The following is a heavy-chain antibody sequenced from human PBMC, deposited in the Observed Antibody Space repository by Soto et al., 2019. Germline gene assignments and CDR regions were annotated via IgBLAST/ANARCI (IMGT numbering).Heavy chain of an antibody. Sequence: EVQLVESGGGLVQPGGSLRLSCAGSGFTFSGYSMNWVRQAPGKGLEWVSYISTGSVTTYYADSVKGRFTISRDNAKNSLYLQRNSLRDEDTAVYYCARESYYDSSGYYTYYFDYWGQGTLVTVSS. CDR1: GFTFSGYS. CDR3: ARESYYDSSGYYTYYFDY. CDR2: ISTGSVTT. J-gene: IGHJ4*02. D-gene: IGHD3-22*01. V-gene: IGHV3-48*02.